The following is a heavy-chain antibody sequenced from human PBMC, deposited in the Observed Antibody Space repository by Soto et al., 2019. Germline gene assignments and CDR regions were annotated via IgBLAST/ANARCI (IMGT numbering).Heavy chain of an antibody. CDR1: GYTFTGYY. V-gene: IGHV1-2*04. J-gene: IGHJ4*02. Sequence: ASVKVSCKASGYTFTGYYMHWVRQAPGQGLEWMGWVNPNSGGTNYAQKFQGWVTMTRDTSISTAYMELSRLRSDDTAMYYCAREAYCTNGVCYNRALDYCGQGALVTF. CDR3: AREAYCTNGVCYNRALDY. D-gene: IGHD2-8*01. CDR2: VNPNSGGT.